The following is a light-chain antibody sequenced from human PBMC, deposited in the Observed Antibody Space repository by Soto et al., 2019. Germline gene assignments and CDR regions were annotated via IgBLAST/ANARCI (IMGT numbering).Light chain of an antibody. Sequence: AIQLTQSPSSLSASVGDRVTITCRASQGISSALAWYQQKPGKAPKLLIYDASSLESGVPSRFSGSGSGTNFTLTISSLLPEDFATYYCHQFNSYPITFGQGTRLEIK. CDR3: HQFNSYPIT. J-gene: IGKJ5*01. CDR2: DAS. V-gene: IGKV1-13*02. CDR1: QGISSA.